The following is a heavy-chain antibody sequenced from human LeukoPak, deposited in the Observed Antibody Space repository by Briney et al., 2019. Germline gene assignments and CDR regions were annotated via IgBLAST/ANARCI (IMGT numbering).Heavy chain of an antibody. CDR2: ISSSSSYT. D-gene: IGHD6-13*01. J-gene: IGHJ6*04. CDR1: GFTFSDYY. CDR3: AREYSSSWYGPDYYYYGMDV. V-gene: IGHV3-11*06. Sequence: KPGGSLRLSCAASGFTFSDYYISWIRQAPGKGLEWVSYISSSSSYTNYADSVKGRFTISRDNAQNSLYLQMNSLRAEDTAVYYCAREYSSSWYGPDYYYYGMDVWGKGTTVTVSS.